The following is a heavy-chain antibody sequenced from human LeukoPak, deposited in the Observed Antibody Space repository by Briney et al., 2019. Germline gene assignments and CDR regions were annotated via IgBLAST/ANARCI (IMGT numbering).Heavy chain of an antibody. CDR2: ISSSSSYI. CDR3: ARDKDLRLTY. Sequence: SGGSLRLSCAASGFTFSSYWMNWVRQAPGKGLEWVSSISSSSSYIYYADSVKGRFTISRDNAKNSLYLQMNSLRAEDTAVYYCARDKDLRLTYWGQGTLVTVSS. D-gene: IGHD6-25*01. J-gene: IGHJ4*02. CDR1: GFTFSSYW. V-gene: IGHV3-21*01.